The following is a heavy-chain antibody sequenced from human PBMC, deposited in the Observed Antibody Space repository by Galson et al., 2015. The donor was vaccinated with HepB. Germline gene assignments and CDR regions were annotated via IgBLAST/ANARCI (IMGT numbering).Heavy chain of an antibody. Sequence: SETLSLTCTVSGGSISSYYWSWIRQPPGKGLEWIGYIYYSGSTNYNPSLKSRVTISVDTSKNQFSLKLSSVTAADTAVYYYARLASPDYYYYYGMDVWGQGTTVTVSS. J-gene: IGHJ6*02. V-gene: IGHV4-59*01. D-gene: IGHD1-14*01. CDR2: IYYSGST. CDR3: ARLASPDYYYYYGMDV. CDR1: GGSISSYY.